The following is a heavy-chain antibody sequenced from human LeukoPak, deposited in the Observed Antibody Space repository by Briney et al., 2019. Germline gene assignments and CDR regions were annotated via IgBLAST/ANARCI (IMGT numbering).Heavy chain of an antibody. CDR3: ARDVCSSTSCYIPYYYMDV. D-gene: IGHD2-2*02. CDR1: GFTFHNYW. V-gene: IGHV3-7*01. J-gene: IGHJ6*03. CDR2: IKHDASEK. Sequence: GGSLRLSCAASGFTFHNYWMAWFRQTPGKGLEWVANIKHDASEKYYVDSVKGRFTISRDNAQNSFFLQMNSLRAEDTAVYYCARDVCSSTSCYIPYYYMDVWGKGTTVTVSS.